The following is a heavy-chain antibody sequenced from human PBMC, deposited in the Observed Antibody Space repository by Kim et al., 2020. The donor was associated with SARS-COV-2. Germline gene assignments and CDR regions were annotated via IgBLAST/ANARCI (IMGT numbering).Heavy chain of an antibody. CDR3: ARDGSRSGYYYFDL. CDR1: GFTFSDHY. J-gene: IGHJ4*02. Sequence: GGSLRLSCAASGFTFSDHYMDWVRQAPGKGLEWVCRIRNKANSYITEYAASVKGRFTISRDDAKSSLYLQMNSLQTEDTAVYHCARDGSRSGYYYFDLWGRGTLVNVSS. D-gene: IGHD3-22*01. V-gene: IGHV3-72*01. CDR2: IRNKANSYIT.